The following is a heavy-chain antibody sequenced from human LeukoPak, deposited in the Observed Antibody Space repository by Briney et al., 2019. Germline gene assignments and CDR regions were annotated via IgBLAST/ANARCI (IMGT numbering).Heavy chain of an antibody. D-gene: IGHD3-3*01. CDR1: GGSISSGSYY. CDR2: IYTSGST. Sequence: SQTLSLTCTVSGGSISSGSYYWSWIRQPAGKGLEWIGRIYTSGSTNYNPSLKSRVTISVDTSKNQFSLKLSSVTAADTAVYYCARDQYDFWSGYYTPGGMDVWGQGTTVTVSS. J-gene: IGHJ6*02. CDR3: ARDQYDFWSGYYTPGGMDV. V-gene: IGHV4-61*02.